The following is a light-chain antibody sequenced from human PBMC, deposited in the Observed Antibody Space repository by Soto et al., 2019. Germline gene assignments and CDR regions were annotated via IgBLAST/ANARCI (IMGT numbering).Light chain of an antibody. J-gene: IGKJ1*01. CDR3: QQYDSSRT. V-gene: IGKV3-20*01. CDR2: GAS. Sequence: ILLTLSPDTLSLTPGERATLSCRASQSVTSSYLAWYQQKPGQAPRLLIYGASSRATGIPDRFSGSGSGTDFTLTISRLEPEDFAVYYCQQYDSSRTFGQGTKVDIK. CDR1: QSVTSSY.